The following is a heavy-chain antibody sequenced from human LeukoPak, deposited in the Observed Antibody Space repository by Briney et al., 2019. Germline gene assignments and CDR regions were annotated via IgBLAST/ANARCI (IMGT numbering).Heavy chain of an antibody. CDR2: IYYSGST. V-gene: IGHV4-39*07. J-gene: IGHJ4*02. CDR1: DGSISSSSYY. CDR3: ARVHYDSSGYYYEGGFDY. D-gene: IGHD3-22*01. Sequence: SETLSLTCTVSDGSISSSSYYWGWIRQPPGKGLEWIGSIYYSGSTYYNPSLKSRVTISVDTSKNQFSLKLSSVTAADTAVYYCARVHYDSSGYYYEGGFDYWGQGTLVTVSS.